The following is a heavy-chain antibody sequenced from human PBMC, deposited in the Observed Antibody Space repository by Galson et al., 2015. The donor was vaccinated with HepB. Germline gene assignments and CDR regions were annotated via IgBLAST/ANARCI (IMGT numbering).Heavy chain of an antibody. V-gene: IGHV2-5*02. CDR2: IYWDDDG. D-gene: IGHD3-16*01. CDR1: GFSPSTSGVG. CDR3: AHRRRSMMTSFDY. J-gene: IGHJ4*02. Sequence: PALVKPTQTLTLTCTFSGFSPSTSGVGVGWVRQPPGKALEWVALIYWDDDGRYSPSLRSRLTIMKDTSKTQVVLTMTNVDPADTATYYCAHRRRSMMTSFDYWGQGALVIVSS.